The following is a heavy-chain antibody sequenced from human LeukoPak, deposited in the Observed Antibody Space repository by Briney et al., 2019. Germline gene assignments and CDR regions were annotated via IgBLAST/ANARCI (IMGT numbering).Heavy chain of an antibody. J-gene: IGHJ3*02. CDR2: IYYSGST. CDR3: ALGELSPDAFDI. CDR1: GGSISSYY. D-gene: IGHD3-16*02. Sequence: SETLSLTCAVSGGSISSYYWSWIRQPPGKGLEWIGYIYYSGSTNYNPSLKSRVTTSVDTSKNQFSLKLSSVTAADTAVYYCALGELSPDAFDIWGQGTMVTVSS. V-gene: IGHV4-59*01.